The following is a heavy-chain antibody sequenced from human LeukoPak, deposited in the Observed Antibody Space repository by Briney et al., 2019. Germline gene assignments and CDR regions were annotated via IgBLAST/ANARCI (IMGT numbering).Heavy chain of an antibody. CDR3: AKGPYSDSSEWFQY. CDR1: GFTVSSNY. J-gene: IGHJ1*01. D-gene: IGHD6-13*01. Sequence: GGSLRLSCAASGFTVSSNYMSWVRRAPGKGLEWVSVIYSGGSTYYADSVKGRFTISRDNSRNTLYVQMNSLRAEDTAVYFCAKGPYSDSSEWFQYWGQGTLVTVSS. CDR2: IYSGGST. V-gene: IGHV3-53*01.